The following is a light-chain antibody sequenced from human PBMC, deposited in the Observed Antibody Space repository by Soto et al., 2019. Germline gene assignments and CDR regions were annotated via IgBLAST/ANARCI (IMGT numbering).Light chain of an antibody. CDR1: QSISSW. CDR2: DAS. J-gene: IGKJ1*01. V-gene: IGKV1-5*01. CDR3: QQYNSYWT. Sequence: DIQMTQSHSTLSASVGDRVTITCLASQSISSWLAWYQQKPGKAPKLLIYDASSLESGVPSRFSGSGSGTEFTLTIISLQPDDFATYYCQQYNSYWTFGQGTKVEIK.